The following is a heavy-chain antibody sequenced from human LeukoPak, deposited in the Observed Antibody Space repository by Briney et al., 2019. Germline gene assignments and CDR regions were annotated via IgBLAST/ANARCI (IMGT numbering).Heavy chain of an antibody. CDR3: ARWGLYYGSGSYSEAY. CDR1: GFTFDDYG. Sequence: GGSLRLSGAASGFTFDDYGMSWVRQAPGKGLEWVSGINWNGGSTGYADSVKGRFTISRDNAKNSLYLQMNSLRAEDTALYYCARWGLYYGSGSYSEAYWGQGTLVTVSS. J-gene: IGHJ4*02. V-gene: IGHV3-20*04. D-gene: IGHD3-10*01. CDR2: INWNGGST.